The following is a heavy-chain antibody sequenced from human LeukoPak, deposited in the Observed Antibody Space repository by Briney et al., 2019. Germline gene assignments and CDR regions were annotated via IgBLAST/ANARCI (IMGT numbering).Heavy chain of an antibody. CDR1: GGSFSGYY. CDR3: ARRDGYFYLFDY. CDR2: INHSGST. V-gene: IGHV4-34*01. J-gene: IGHJ4*02. D-gene: IGHD3-22*01. Sequence: SETLSLTCAVYGGSFSGYYWSWIRQPPGKGLEWIGEINHSGSTNYNPSLKSRVTISVDTSKNQFSLKLSPVTAADTAVYYCARRDGYFYLFDYWGQGTLVTVSS.